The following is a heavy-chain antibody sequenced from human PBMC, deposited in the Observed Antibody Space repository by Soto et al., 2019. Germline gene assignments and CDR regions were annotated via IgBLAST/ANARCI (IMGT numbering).Heavy chain of an antibody. CDR3: ATRSSSLLGYYYYGMDV. D-gene: IGHD6-6*01. V-gene: IGHV1-18*01. J-gene: IGHJ6*02. Sequence: QVQLVQSGAEVKKPGASVKVSCKASGYTFTSYGISWVRQAPRQGLEWMGWISAYNGNTNYAQKLQGRVTMTTDTSTSTAYMELRSLRSDDTAVYYCATRSSSLLGYYYYGMDVWGQGTTVTVSS. CDR2: ISAYNGNT. CDR1: GYTFTSYG.